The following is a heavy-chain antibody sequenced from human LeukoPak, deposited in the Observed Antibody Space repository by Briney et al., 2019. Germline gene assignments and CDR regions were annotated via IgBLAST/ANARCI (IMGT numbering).Heavy chain of an antibody. Sequence: GGSLRLSCVASGFTFSNYGMHWVRQAPGKGLEWVAVISYDGSNKYYADSVKGRFTISRDDSKNTLYLQMNSLRGGDTAVYYCARENSRMAAAIDSWGQGTLLTVSS. J-gene: IGHJ4*02. CDR2: ISYDGSNK. V-gene: IGHV3-30*03. CDR3: ARENSRMAAAIDS. CDR1: GFTFSNYG. D-gene: IGHD6-13*01.